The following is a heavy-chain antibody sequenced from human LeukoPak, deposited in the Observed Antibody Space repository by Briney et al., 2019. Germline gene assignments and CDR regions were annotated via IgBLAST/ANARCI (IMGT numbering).Heavy chain of an antibody. V-gene: IGHV3-33*06. Sequence: GRSLKLSCAASGITFSTSGMHWVRQAPGKGLEWVAVIWYNGSQKYYADSVKGRFTISRDNSKDTLFLQMNSVTLEDTAVYYCAKDTGHLILGDYWGQGTLVIVSS. J-gene: IGHJ4*02. CDR3: AKDTGHLILGDY. CDR2: IWYNGSQK. D-gene: IGHD7-27*01. CDR1: GITFSTSG.